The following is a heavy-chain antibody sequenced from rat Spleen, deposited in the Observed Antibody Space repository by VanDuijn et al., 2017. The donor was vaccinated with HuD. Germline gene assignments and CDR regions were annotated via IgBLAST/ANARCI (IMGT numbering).Heavy chain of an antibody. D-gene: IGHD1-6*01. Sequence: EVQLVESGGGLVQPGRSLKLSCAASGFTFSNYYMAWVRQAPTKGLEWVAYISTGGHNTYYRDSVKGRFTISRDNAKNTQYLQMDSLRSEDTATYYCAREDVYYGPYYFDYWGQGVMVTVSS. J-gene: IGHJ2*01. V-gene: IGHV5S13*01. CDR2: ISTGGHNT. CDR1: GFTFSNYY. CDR3: AREDVYYGPYYFDY.